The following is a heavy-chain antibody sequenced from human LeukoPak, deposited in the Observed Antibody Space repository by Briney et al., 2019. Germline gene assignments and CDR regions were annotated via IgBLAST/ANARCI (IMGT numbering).Heavy chain of an antibody. CDR2: ISGSGRST. D-gene: IGHD2-2*01. CDR3: AKDQGTYCSSTSCYAPDAFDI. V-gene: IGHV3-23*01. CDR1: GFTFSSYA. J-gene: IGHJ3*02. Sequence: GGSLRLSCAASGFTFSSYAMSWVRQAPGKGLEWVSVISGSGRSTYYADSVKGRFTISRDNSKNTLYLQMNSLRAEDTAVYYCAKDQGTYCSSTSCYAPDAFDIWGQGTMVTVSS.